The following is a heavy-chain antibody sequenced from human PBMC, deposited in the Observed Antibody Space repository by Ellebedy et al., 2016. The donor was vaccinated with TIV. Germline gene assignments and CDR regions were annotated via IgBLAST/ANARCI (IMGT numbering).Heavy chain of an antibody. V-gene: IGHV3-30*18. CDR1: GFTFSGYG. Sequence: GESLKISXAASGFTFSGYGMHWVRQAPGKGLEWVAVISYDGSNKYYADSVKGRFTISRDNSKNTLYLQMNSLRAEDTAVDYCAKVPQQWLPDYWGQGTLVTVSS. CDR2: ISYDGSNK. J-gene: IGHJ4*02. CDR3: AKVPQQWLPDY. D-gene: IGHD6-19*01.